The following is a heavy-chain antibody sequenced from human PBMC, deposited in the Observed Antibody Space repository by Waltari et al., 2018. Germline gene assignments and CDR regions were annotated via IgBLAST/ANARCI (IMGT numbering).Heavy chain of an antibody. CDR1: GYNLPELS. D-gene: IGHD1-1*01. Sequence: QVQLVQSGAEVKKPGASVKVSGTVSGYNLPELSMHWGRQAPGKGLEWMGGFDPEDGETIYPQNCQGRVTMTEDTSTDTAYMELSSLRSEDTAVYYCATDRGRTGMGYWGQGTLVTVSS. CDR2: FDPEDGET. CDR3: ATDRGRTGMGY. J-gene: IGHJ4*02. V-gene: IGHV1-24*01.